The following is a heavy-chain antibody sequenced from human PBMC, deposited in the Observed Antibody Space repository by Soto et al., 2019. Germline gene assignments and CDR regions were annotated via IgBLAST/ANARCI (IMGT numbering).Heavy chain of an antibody. D-gene: IGHD6-13*01. J-gene: IGHJ6*02. CDR2: IKSKTDGGTT. Sequence: GGSLRLSCAASGFTFSNAWMNWVRQAPGKGLEWVGRIKSKTDGGTTDYAAPVKGRFTISRDDSKNTLYLQMNSLKTEDTAVYYCTTPQLDPQPLHYYYYGMDVWGQGTTVTVSS. CDR1: GFTFSNAW. V-gene: IGHV3-15*07. CDR3: TTPQLDPQPLHYYYYGMDV.